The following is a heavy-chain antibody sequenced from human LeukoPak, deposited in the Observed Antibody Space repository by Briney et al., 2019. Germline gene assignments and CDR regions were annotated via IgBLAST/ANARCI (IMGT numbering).Heavy chain of an antibody. Sequence: ASVKVSCKASGYTFTSYYMHWVRQAPGQGLEWMGIINPSGGSTSYAQKFQGRVTMTRDTSTSTVYMELSSLRSEDTAVYYCARDKGGRSYYYYYYYGMDVWGQGTTVTVSS. CDR3: ARDKGGRSYYYYYYYGMDV. CDR1: GYTFTSYY. CDR2: INPSGGST. D-gene: IGHD1-26*01. V-gene: IGHV1-46*01. J-gene: IGHJ6*02.